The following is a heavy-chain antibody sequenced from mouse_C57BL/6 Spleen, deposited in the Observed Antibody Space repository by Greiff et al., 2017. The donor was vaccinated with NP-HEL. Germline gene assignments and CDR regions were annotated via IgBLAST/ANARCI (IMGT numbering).Heavy chain of an antibody. CDR1: GYAFSSSW. Sequence: VQLQQSGPELVKPGASVKISCKASGYAFSSSWMNWVKQRPGKGLEWIGRIYPGDGDTNYNGKFKGKATLTADTSSSTAYMQLSSLTSEDSAVYFCARWGDSYWYFDVWGTGTTVTVSS. CDR2: IYPGDGDT. J-gene: IGHJ1*03. CDR3: ARWGDSYWYFDV. V-gene: IGHV1-82*01.